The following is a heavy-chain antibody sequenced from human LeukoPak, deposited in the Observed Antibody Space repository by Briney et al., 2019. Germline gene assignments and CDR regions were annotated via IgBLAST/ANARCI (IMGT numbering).Heavy chain of an antibody. CDR2: ISGGGGST. J-gene: IGHJ4*02. CDR3: AKALYGGHDY. Sequence: AGGSLRLSCAASGFTFTSYSMNWVRQAPGKGLEWVSTISGGGGSTYYADSVKGRFTISRDNSKNTLSLQMNSLRAEDTAVYYCAKALYGGHDYWGQGTLVTVSS. D-gene: IGHD4-23*01. CDR1: GFTFTSYS. V-gene: IGHV3-23*01.